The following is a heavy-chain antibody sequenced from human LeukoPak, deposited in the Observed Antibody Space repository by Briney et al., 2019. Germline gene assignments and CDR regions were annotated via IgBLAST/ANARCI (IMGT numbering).Heavy chain of an antibody. Sequence: GGSLRLSCAASGFALSSHWVTWVRQVPGRGPEWVANVNRDGSETYYLDSVKGRFTVSKDNAKNSLYLQMNSLRAEDTALYHCARNNGMDVWGQGTTVIVSS. CDR3: ARNNGMDV. J-gene: IGHJ6*02. CDR2: VNRDGSET. V-gene: IGHV3-7*03. CDR1: GFALSSHW.